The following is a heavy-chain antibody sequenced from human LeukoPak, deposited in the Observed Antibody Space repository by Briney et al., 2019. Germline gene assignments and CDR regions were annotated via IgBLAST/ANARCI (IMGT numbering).Heavy chain of an antibody. CDR2: IYYSGST. D-gene: IGHD2-2*01. CDR3: ARDGSVVVPAAMGAFGI. V-gene: IGHV4-30-4*08. J-gene: IGHJ3*02. Sequence: TSQTLSLTCTVSGGSISSGDYYWSWIRQPPGKGLEWIGYIYYSGSTYYNPSLKSRVTISVDTSKNQFSLKLSSVTAADPAVYYCARDGSVVVPAAMGAFGIWGQGTMVTVSS. CDR1: GGSISSGDYY.